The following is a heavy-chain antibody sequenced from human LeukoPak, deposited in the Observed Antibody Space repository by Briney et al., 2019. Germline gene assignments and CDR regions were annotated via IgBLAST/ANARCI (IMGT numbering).Heavy chain of an antibody. CDR1: GFTFSSHG. Sequence: GGTLRLSCGASGFTFSSHGMNWVRQAPGKGLEWVSYISSSGSTIYYADSVKGRFTISRDNAKNSLYLQMNSLRAEDTAVYYCAELGITMIGGVWGKGTTVTISS. CDR3: AELGITMIGGV. V-gene: IGHV3-48*04. J-gene: IGHJ6*04. D-gene: IGHD3-10*02. CDR2: ISSSGSTI.